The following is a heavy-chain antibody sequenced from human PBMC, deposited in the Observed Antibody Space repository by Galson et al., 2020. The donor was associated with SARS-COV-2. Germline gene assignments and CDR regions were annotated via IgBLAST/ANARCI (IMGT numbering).Heavy chain of an antibody. J-gene: IGHJ5*02. Sequence: GESLKISCKASGYTFTSYGISWVRQAPGQGLEWMGWISTSKGNTDYAQKLQGRVTMTTDTSTSTAYMDLRSLRSDDTAVYYCARLYSSSWYDPWGQGTLVTVSS. CDR3: ARLYSSSWYDP. CDR2: ISTSKGNT. V-gene: IGHV1-18*01. CDR1: GYTFTSYG. D-gene: IGHD6-13*01.